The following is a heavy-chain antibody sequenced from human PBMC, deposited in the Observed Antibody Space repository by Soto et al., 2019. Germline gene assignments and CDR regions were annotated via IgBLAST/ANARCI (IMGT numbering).Heavy chain of an antibody. CDR1: GGSISSYY. D-gene: IGHD3-3*01. J-gene: IGHJ4*02. CDR2: IYYSGST. V-gene: IGHV4-59*01. CDR3: ARAVTIFGVVFDY. Sequence: SSETLSLTCTVSGGSISSYYWSWIRQPPGKGLEWIGYIYYSGSTNYNPSLKSRVTISVDTSKNQFSLKLSSVTAADTAVYYCARAVTIFGVVFDYWGQGTLVTVS.